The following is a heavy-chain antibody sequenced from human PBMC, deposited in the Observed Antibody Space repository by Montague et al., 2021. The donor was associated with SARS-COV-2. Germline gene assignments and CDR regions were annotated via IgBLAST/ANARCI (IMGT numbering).Heavy chain of an antibody. CDR2: IKQSGST. V-gene: IGHV4-34*01. CDR3: ARGHLSVSMIVVVFTSASCYFDY. J-gene: IGHJ4*02. D-gene: IGHD3-22*01. CDR1: GGSFGDDH. Sequence: SETLSLTCGVSGGSFGDDHWSWVRQPPGKGLEWIGDIKQSGSTNYNPSLKSRVTISVYTSKNQFSLKLTSVTAADTAVYFCARGHLSVSMIVVVFTSASCYFDYWGQGTLVTVSS.